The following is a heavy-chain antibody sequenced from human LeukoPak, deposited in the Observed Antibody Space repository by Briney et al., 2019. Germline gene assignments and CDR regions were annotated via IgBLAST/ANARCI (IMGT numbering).Heavy chain of an antibody. CDR2: IIPIFGTA. D-gene: IGHD3-22*01. J-gene: IGHJ4*02. CDR3: ASNYYDSSGYYSFDY. V-gene: IGHV1-69*06. Sequence: ASVKVSCKASGGTFSSYAISWVRQAPGQGLEWMGGIIPIFGTANYAQKFQGRVTITADKSTSTAYMELSSLRSEDTAVYYCASNYYDSSGYYSFDYWGQGTLVTVSS. CDR1: GGTFSSYA.